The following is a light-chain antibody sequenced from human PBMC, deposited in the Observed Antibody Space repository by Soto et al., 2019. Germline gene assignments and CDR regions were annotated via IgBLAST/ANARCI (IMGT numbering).Light chain of an antibody. J-gene: IGLJ3*02. CDR2: SNI. CDR1: TSNIGAGYD. CDR3: QSYDSSLNVWV. V-gene: IGLV1-40*01. Sequence: QSVLTQPPSVSGAPGQRVTISCTGSTSNIGAGYDVQWYQQFPGTAPKLLIYSNIQRPSGVPARFSGSKSGTSASLAITGLQAEDEADYYCQSYDSSLNVWVFGGGTKVTVL.